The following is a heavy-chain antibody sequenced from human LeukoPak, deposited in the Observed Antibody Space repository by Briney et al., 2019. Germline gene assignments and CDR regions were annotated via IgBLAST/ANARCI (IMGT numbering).Heavy chain of an antibody. CDR2: ISSSSSYI. D-gene: IGHD3-16*01. CDR1: GFTFSSYS. J-gene: IGHJ4*02. Sequence: GGSLRLSCAASGFTFSSYSMDWVRQAPGKGLEWVSSISSSSSYIYYADSAKGRFTISRDNAKNSLYLQMNSLRAEDTAVYYCAGGPFDYWGQGTLVTVSS. V-gene: IGHV3-21*01. CDR3: AGGPFDY.